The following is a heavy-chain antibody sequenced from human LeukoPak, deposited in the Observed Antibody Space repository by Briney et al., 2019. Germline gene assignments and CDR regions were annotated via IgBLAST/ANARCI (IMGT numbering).Heavy chain of an antibody. D-gene: IGHD2-2*01. V-gene: IGHV1-8*01. CDR1: GYTFTSYD. J-gene: IGHJ4*02. CDR2: MNPNSGNT. Sequence: GASVKVSCKASGYTFTSYDINWVRQATGQGLERMGWMNPNSGNTGYAQKFQGRVTMTRNTSISTAYMELSSLRSEDTAVYYCALGSLHGVPAAHFDYWGQGTLVTVSS. CDR3: ALGSLHGVPAAHFDY.